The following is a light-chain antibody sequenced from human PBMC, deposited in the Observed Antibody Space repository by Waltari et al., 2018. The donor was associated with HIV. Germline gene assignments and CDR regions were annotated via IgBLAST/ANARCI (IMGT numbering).Light chain of an antibody. J-gene: IGKJ3*01. CDR1: QTITNNY. V-gene: IGKV3-20*01. Sequence: EIVLTQSPGTLSLSPGEGATLSCKASQTITNNYVAWYQQKPGQPPRLLIYGASTRAAGIPDRFSGSGSGTDFILTISRLEPEDLAVFYCHQYGYSPFTFGPGTKVNIK. CDR2: GAS. CDR3: HQYGYSPFT.